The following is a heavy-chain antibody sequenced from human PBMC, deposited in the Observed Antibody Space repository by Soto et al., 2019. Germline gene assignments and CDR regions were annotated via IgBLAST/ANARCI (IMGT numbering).Heavy chain of an antibody. J-gene: IGHJ4*02. CDR2: ITASGADT. Sequence: EVQLLESGEGLVQPGGSRRVSCTPSGFTFSSYAMSWVRQAPGKGLEWVSGITASGADTYYADSVRGRFTISRDNSEITLFLQMNSLRAEDTAVYYCAKLSRYSTMWLYYFDYWGQGTLVTVSS. D-gene: IGHD5-12*01. V-gene: IGHV3-23*01. CDR1: GFTFSSYA. CDR3: AKLSRYSTMWLYYFDY.